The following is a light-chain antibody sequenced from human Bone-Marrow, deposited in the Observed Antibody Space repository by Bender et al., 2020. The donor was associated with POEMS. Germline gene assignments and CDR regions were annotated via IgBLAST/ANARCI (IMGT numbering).Light chain of an antibody. CDR1: SRDVGTYDL. CDR3: QSFDTSLSGWV. V-gene: IGLV2-23*01. J-gene: IGLJ3*02. CDR2: EGT. Sequence: QSALTQPASVSGSPGQSITISCTGVSRDVGTYDLVSWYQHHPGKVPKLMIYEGTKRPSGISNRFSGSTSANTASLTISGLQAEDEADYYCQSFDTSLSGWVFGAGTKLTV.